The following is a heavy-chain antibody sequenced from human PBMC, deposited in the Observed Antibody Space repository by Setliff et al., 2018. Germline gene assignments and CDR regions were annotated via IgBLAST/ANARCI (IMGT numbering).Heavy chain of an antibody. CDR2: IIPILQRT. D-gene: IGHD4-17*01. CDR3: AKEGFMGDGDYVITEGWFDP. Sequence: SVKVSCKASGGTFTNYAVNWVRQAPGQGLEWMGGIIPILQRTNYAQKFQGRVTITADKSTSTAYMELNSLRSEDTAAYYCAKEGFMGDGDYVITEGWFDPWGQGTLVTVSS. J-gene: IGHJ5*02. CDR1: GGTFTNYA. V-gene: IGHV1-69*10.